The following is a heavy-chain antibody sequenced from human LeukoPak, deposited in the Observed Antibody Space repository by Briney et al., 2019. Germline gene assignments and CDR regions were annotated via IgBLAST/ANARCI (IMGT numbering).Heavy chain of an antibody. D-gene: IGHD1-26*01. CDR3: ASDQGATLDAFDI. V-gene: IGHV4-34*01. J-gene: IGHJ3*02. CDR1: GGSFSGYY. Sequence: SETLSLTCAVYGGSFSGYYWSWIRQPPGKGLEWIGEINHSGSTNYNPSLKSRVTISVDTSKNQFSLQLNSVTPDDTAVYFCASDQGATLDAFDIWGQGTMVTVSS. CDR2: INHSGST.